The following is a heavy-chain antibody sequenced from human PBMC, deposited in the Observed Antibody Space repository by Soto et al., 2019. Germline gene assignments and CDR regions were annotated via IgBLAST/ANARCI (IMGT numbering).Heavy chain of an antibody. CDR1: GYTFTRYT. V-gene: IGHV1-3*04. D-gene: IGHD5-18*01. J-gene: IGHJ4*02. CDR3: SRDAYSSGYDSDY. Sequence: QVQLVQSGAEVKKPGASVKISCKTSGYTFTRYTIHWVRQAPGQRLEWMGWINTGRGNTKYSEKLQGRVTITADTSASTAYMELSSLTSADTAIYYCSRDAYSSGYDSDYWGQGTLVTVSS. CDR2: INTGRGNT.